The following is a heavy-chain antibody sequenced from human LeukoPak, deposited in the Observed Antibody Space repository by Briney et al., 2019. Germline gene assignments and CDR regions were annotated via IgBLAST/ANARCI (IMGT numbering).Heavy chain of an antibody. V-gene: IGHV1-18*01. CDR1: GYTFTSYC. CDR3: ARHIGEQWLVRRAFDY. CDR2: ISAYNGNT. J-gene: IGHJ4*02. Sequence: ASVKVSCKASGYTFTSYCISWVRQAPGQGLEWMRWISAYNGNTNYAQKLQDRVTMTTDTSTSTAYVELRSVRSDDAAVYFCARHIGEQWLVRRAFDYGGQGTLVTVSS. D-gene: IGHD6-19*01.